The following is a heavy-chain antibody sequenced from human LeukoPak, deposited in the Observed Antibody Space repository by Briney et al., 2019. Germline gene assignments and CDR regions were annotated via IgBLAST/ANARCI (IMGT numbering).Heavy chain of an antibody. CDR1: GGSITSDY. CDR3: ARGLGGASFYMDV. CDR2: INHSGST. V-gene: IGHV4-34*01. Sequence: PSETLSLTCIVSGGSITSDYWSWIRQPPGKGLEWIGEINHSGSTNYNPSLKSRVTISVDTSKNQFSLKLSSVTAADTAVYYCARGLGGASFYMDVWGKGTTVTISS. J-gene: IGHJ6*03. D-gene: IGHD7-27*01.